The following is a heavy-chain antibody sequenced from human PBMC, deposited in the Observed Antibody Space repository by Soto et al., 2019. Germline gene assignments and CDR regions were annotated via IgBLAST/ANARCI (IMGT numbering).Heavy chain of an antibody. CDR2: VYHTGTT. CDR1: GGSIGHYY. J-gene: IGHJ4*02. D-gene: IGHD3-9*01. Sequence: SETLSLTCTVSGGSIGHYYWSWIRRPPGRGLQWIGYVYHTGTTTYSPSLKSRVTISVDTSKNQFSLKLSSVTAADTAVYYCARHRGYYDILTGYYTELNFDYWGQGTLVTVSS. CDR3: ARHRGYYDILTGYYTELNFDY. V-gene: IGHV4-59*08.